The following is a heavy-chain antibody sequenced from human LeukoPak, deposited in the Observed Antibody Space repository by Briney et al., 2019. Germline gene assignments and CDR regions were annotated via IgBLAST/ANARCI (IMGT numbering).Heavy chain of an antibody. V-gene: IGHV1-2*02. CDR3: AKDRERGYYDSSGYYN. Sequence: GASVKVSCEASGYTFTGYYMHWVRQAPGQGLEWMGWINPNSGGTNYAQKFQGRVTMTRDTSISTAYMELSRLRSDDTAVYYCAKDRERGYYDSSGYYNWGQGTLVTVSS. D-gene: IGHD3-22*01. CDR2: INPNSGGT. CDR1: GYTFTGYY. J-gene: IGHJ4*02.